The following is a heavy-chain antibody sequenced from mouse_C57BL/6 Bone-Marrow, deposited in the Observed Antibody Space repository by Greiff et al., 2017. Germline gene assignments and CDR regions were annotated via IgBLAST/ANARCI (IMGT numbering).Heavy chain of an antibody. J-gene: IGHJ2*01. CDR3: ARCPYYYGSSYDY. V-gene: IGHV1-42*01. D-gene: IGHD1-1*01. CDR1: GYSFTGYY. CDR2: INPSTGGT. Sequence: EVQLQQSGPELVKPGASVKISCKASGYSFTGYYMNWVKQSPEKSLEWIGEINPSTGGTTYNQKFKAKATLTVDKSSSTAYMQLKSLTSEDSAVYYCARCPYYYGSSYDYWGQGTTLTVSS.